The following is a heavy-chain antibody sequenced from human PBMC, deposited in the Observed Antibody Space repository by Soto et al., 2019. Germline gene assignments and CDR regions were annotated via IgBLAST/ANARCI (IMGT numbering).Heavy chain of an antibody. J-gene: IGHJ4*02. CDR3: ARVDNRGYFAILTDY. CDR2: IYDSVNT. Sequence: SETLSLTCTVSGDSLSSGGHYWSWIRQHPGKGLEWIGHIYDSVNTYYSPSLRSRVTISADMSKNQFSLNLRSVTAADTAVYYCARVDNRGYFAILTDYWGQGTLATVSS. V-gene: IGHV4-31*03. CDR1: GDSLSSGGHY. D-gene: IGHD3-9*01.